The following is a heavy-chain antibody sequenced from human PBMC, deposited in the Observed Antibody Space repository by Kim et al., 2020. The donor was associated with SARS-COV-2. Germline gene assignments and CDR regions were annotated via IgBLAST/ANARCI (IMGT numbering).Heavy chain of an antibody. CDR1: GFTFSSYA. D-gene: IGHD1-26*01. J-gene: IGHJ4*02. V-gene: IGHV3-30-3*01. Sequence: GGSLRLSCAASGFTFSSYAMHWVRQAPGKGLEWVAVISYDGSNKYYADSVKGRFTISRDNSKNTLYLQMNSLRAEDTAVYYCARVLSGSYQGEFDYWGQGTLVTVSS. CDR2: ISYDGSNK. CDR3: ARVLSGSYQGEFDY.